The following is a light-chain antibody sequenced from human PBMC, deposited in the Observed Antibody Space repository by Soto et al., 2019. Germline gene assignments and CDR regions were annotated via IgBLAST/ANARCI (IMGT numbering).Light chain of an antibody. CDR2: AAS. CDR1: QNISNG. Sequence: AIQMTQSPSSLSASVGDRVTITCRASQNISNGLAWYQQKPGKAPKLLIHAASTLQSGVPSRFSGSGSGTDFTLTISSLQPDDFATYFCLQDNSYPGTFGQGTKLVIK. J-gene: IGKJ1*01. CDR3: LQDNSYPGT. V-gene: IGKV1-6*02.